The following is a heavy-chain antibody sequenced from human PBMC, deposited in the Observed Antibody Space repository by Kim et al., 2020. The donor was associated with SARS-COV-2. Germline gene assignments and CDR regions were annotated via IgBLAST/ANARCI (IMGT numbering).Heavy chain of an antibody. V-gene: IGHV1-46*01. CDR1: GYTFTSYY. J-gene: IGHJ6*02. CDR2: INPSGGST. Sequence: ASVKVSCKASGYTFTSYYMHWVRQAPGQGLEWMGIINPSGGSTSYAQKFQGRVTMTRDTSTSTVYMELSSLRSEDTAVYYCARDIVVVPAAAGSGVWGQGTTVTVSS. CDR3: ARDIVVVPAAAGSGV. D-gene: IGHD2-2*01.